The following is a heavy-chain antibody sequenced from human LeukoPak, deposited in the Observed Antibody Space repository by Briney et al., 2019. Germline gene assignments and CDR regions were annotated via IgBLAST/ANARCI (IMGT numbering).Heavy chain of an antibody. CDR2: IYYSGST. CDR1: GGSTSSGDYY. V-gene: IGHV4-30-4*08. Sequence: PSQTLSLTCTVSGGSTSSGDYYWSWIRQPPGKGREWIGYIYYSGSTYYNPSLKSRVTISVDTSKNQFSLKLSSVTAADTAVYYCARHNYCSSTSCYSPWGQGTLVTVSS. D-gene: IGHD2-2*01. CDR3: ARHNYCSSTSCYSP. J-gene: IGHJ5*02.